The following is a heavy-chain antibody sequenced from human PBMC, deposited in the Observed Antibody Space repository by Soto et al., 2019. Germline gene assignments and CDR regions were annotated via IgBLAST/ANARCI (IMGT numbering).Heavy chain of an antibody. CDR3: AKLSRHLVEFFDN. J-gene: IGHJ5*02. V-gene: IGHV3-23*01. CDR1: GFTFSSYA. D-gene: IGHD6-6*01. CDR2: ITASGDST. Sequence: GGSLRLSCAASGFTFSSYAMSWVRQAPGKGLEWVSGITASGDSTYYADSVKGRFTISRDNSKNTLYLQMNTLRTEDTAIYYCAKLSRHLVEFFDNWGQETLVTASS.